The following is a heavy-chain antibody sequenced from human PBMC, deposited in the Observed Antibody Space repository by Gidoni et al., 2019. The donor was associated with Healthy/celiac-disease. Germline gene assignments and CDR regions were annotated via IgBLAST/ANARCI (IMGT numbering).Heavy chain of an antibody. CDR2: LLSRSSYI. Sequence: EVQRGESGGGQVKPGGSLRLSWAASGCTGSSERRNWVRPAPGKGLEWVSSLLSRSSYISSPVSVSVPFTISTVYAPTSLYLHMHRLRAEDTAVYYFARDLVVGATTRYNWFDPSGQGTLVTVSS. V-gene: IGHV3-21*01. CDR1: GCTGSSER. CDR3: ARDLVVGATTRYNWFDP. D-gene: IGHD1-26*01. J-gene: IGHJ5*02.